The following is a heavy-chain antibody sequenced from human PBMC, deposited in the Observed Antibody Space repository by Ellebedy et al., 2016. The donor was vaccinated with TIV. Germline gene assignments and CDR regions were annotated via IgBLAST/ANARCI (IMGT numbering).Heavy chain of an antibody. J-gene: IGHJ4*02. CDR3: SRSTGYSSVRYHIDY. CDR1: GGIFRNYA. CDR2: IIAIFGTT. V-gene: IGHV1-69*13. D-gene: IGHD6-19*01. Sequence: ASVKVSCKASGGIFRNYAISWVRQAPGQGLEWMGGIIAIFGTTNYAQKFQGRVAITADVFTSTAFMEISSLRYADTAVYFCSRSTGYSSVRYHIDYWGQGTLVTVSS.